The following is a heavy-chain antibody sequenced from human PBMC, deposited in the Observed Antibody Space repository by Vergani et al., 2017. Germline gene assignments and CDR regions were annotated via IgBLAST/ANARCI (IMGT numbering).Heavy chain of an antibody. CDR2: INPNSGGT. V-gene: IGHV1-2*02. CDR3: VRDLLDYDISHNYYYGMDV. D-gene: IGHD3-9*01. Sequence: QVQLVQSGAEVKKPGASVKVSCKASGYTFTGYYMHWVRQAPGQGLEWMGWINPNSGGTNYAQKFQGRVTMTRDTSISTAYMELSRLRSDDTAVYYCVRDLLDYDISHNYYYGMDVWGQGTTVTVSS. CDR1: GYTFTGYY. J-gene: IGHJ6*02.